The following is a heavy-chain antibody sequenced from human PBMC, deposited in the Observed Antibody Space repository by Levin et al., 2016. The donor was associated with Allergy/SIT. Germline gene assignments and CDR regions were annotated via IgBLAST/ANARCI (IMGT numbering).Heavy chain of an antibody. D-gene: IGHD3-10*01. CDR2: IYYSGST. V-gene: IGHV4-31*03. CDR3: ARGAVTMVRGVNPPWFDP. J-gene: IGHJ5*02. CDR1: GGSISSGGYY. Sequence: SETLSLTCTVSGGSISSGGYYWSWIRQHPGKGLEWIGYIYYSGSTYYNPSLKSRVTISVDRSKNQFSLKLSSVTAADTAVYYCARGAVTMVRGVNPPWFDPWGQGTLVTVSS.